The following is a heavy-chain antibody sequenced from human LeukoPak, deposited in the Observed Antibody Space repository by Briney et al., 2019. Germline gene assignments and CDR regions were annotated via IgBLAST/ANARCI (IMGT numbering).Heavy chain of an antibody. Sequence: SETLSLTCTVSGGSIGEYYWSWIRQPPGKGLEWIGYIYYNGYYNPSLKSRVTISSDTSKNQFSLKLSSVTAADTAVYYCARGPRILKYYYDSSGYDDYWGQGTLVTVSS. V-gene: IGHV4-59*12. J-gene: IGHJ4*02. CDR2: IYYNG. CDR1: GGSIGEYY. CDR3: ARGPRILKYYYDSSGYDDY. D-gene: IGHD3-22*01.